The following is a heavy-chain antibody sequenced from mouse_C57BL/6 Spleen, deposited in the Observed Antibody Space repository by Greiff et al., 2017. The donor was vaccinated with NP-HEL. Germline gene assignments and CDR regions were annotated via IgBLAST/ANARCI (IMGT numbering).Heavy chain of an antibody. CDR3: ARADGSFAY. CDR2: INYDGSST. Sequence: EVKLVESEGGLVQPGSSMKLSCTASGFTFSDYYMAWVRQVPEKGLEWVANINYDGSSTYYLDSLKSRFIISRDNAKNILYLQMSSLKSEDTATYYCARADGSFAYWGQGTLVTVSA. J-gene: IGHJ3*01. D-gene: IGHD2-3*01. V-gene: IGHV5-16*01. CDR1: GFTFSDYY.